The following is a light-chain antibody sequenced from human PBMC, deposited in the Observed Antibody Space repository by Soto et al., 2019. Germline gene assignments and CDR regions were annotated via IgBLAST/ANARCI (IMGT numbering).Light chain of an antibody. Sequence: EIVMTPSPATLSVSPGERATLSCRASQSVSSNLAWYQQKPGQAPRLLIYGASTRATGIPARFSGSGSGTEFTLTISSLQSEDFAVYYCQQYGSSPLTFGGGTKVDI. CDR3: QQYGSSPLT. CDR1: QSVSSN. V-gene: IGKV3-15*01. CDR2: GAS. J-gene: IGKJ4*01.